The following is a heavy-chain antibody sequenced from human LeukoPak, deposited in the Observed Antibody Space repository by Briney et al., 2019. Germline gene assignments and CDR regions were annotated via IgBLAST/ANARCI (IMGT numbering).Heavy chain of an antibody. Sequence: GASVKVSCKASGYTFTSYYMHWVRQAPGQGLKWMGIINPSGGSTSYAQKFQGRVTMTRDTSTSTVYMELSSLRSEDTAVYYCARDPRISEYCSGGSCYGFDYWGQGALVTVSS. CDR1: GYTFTSYY. CDR3: ARDPRISEYCSGGSCYGFDY. V-gene: IGHV1-46*03. CDR2: INPSGGST. J-gene: IGHJ4*02. D-gene: IGHD2-15*01.